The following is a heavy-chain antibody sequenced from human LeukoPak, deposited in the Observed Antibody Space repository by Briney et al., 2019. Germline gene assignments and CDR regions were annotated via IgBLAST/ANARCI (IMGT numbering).Heavy chain of an antibody. J-gene: IGHJ4*02. CDR3: AKFRGYSYGPIGY. Sequence: GGSLRLSCAASGFTFSTYDMSWVRQAPGKGLEWVSAVSGSGGSTFYADSVKGRFTISRDNSKNTLYLQMNSLRAEDTAVYYCAKFRGYSYGPIGYWGQGTLVTVSS. CDR1: GFTFSTYD. CDR2: VSGSGGST. D-gene: IGHD5-18*01. V-gene: IGHV3-23*01.